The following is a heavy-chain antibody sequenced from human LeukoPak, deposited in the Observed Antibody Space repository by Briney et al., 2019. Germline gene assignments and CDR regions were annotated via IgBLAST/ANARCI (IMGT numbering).Heavy chain of an antibody. J-gene: IGHJ6*03. CDR3: AVTIDCSSTSCYAGYHYMDV. V-gene: IGHV4-61*02. Sequence: SQTLSLTCTVSGGSISSGSYYWSWIRQPAGKGLEWIGRIYTSGSTNYNPSLKSRVTISVDTSKNQFSLKLSSVTAADTAVYYCAVTIDCSSTSCYAGYHYMDVWGKGTTVTVSS. D-gene: IGHD2-2*01. CDR2: IYTSGST. CDR1: GGSISSGSYY.